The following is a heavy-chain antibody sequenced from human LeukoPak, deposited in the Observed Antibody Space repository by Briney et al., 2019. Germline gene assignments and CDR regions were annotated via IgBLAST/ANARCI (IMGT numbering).Heavy chain of an antibody. CDR2: INPYSGGT. J-gene: IGHJ3*02. CDR3: AREPTDAFDI. Sequence: ASVKVSCKAFGYTFTGHYMHWVRQAPGQGLEWMGWINPYSGGTNYAQKFQGRVTMTTDTSISTAYMELSSLRSDDTAVYYCAREPTDAFDIWGQGTMVTVSS. V-gene: IGHV1-2*02. CDR1: GYTFTGHY.